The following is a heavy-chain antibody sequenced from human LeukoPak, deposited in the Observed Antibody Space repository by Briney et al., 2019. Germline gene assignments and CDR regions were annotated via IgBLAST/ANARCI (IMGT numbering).Heavy chain of an antibody. V-gene: IGHV3-48*02. D-gene: IGHD3-9*01. CDR1: GFPFSSHV. CDR2: INHNGEAI. CDR3: ARDYDWAFDF. Sequence: GGSLRLSCAASGFPFSSHVLSWVRQAPGKGLEWIAYINHNGEAIYYPDFVKGRFIISRDNAKNSVFLQMNDLRDEDTAVYYCARDYDWAFDFWGQGTRVTVSS. J-gene: IGHJ4*02.